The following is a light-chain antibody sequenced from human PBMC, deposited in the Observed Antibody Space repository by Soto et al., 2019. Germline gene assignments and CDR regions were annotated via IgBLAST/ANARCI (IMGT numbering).Light chain of an antibody. Sequence: QSVLTQPASVSGSPGQSITISCTGTSSDVGGYNYVSWYQQHPGKAPKLMIYDVSNRPSGVSIRFSGSKSGNTASLTISGLQAEDEADYYCSSYTSSSTLMVFGGGAKVTVL. CDR3: SSYTSSSTLMV. V-gene: IGLV2-14*01. CDR2: DVS. J-gene: IGLJ2*01. CDR1: SSDVGGYNY.